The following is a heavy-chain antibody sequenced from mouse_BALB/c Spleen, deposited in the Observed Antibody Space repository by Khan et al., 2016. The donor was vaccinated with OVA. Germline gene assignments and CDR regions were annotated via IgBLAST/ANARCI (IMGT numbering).Heavy chain of an antibody. J-gene: IGHJ2*01. CDR3: NAGYIDS. CDR2: IDPENGGT. CDR1: GFTIKDYY. V-gene: IGHV14-4*02. Sequence: EVQLKQSGAELVRSGASVKLSCTASGFTIKDYYMHWVKQSPEQGLEWIGWIDPENGGTEYAPKFQGKFTMTADTSYNTAYLQLRSLTSEDTAVYNCNAGYIDSWGQGTTLTVSS.